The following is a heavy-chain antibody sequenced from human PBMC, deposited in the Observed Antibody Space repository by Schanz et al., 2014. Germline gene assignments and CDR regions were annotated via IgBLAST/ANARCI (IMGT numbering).Heavy chain of an antibody. V-gene: IGHV3-21*01. J-gene: IGHJ6*02. CDR2: ISTSSGYI. CDR3: ARGASRDYFAMDV. CDR1: GIDFSSYS. Sequence: EVQLVESGGGLVKPGGSLRLSCAASGIDFSSYSMNWVRQAPGKGLEWVSTISTSSGYIYYADSVNGRFTISRDTAKNTVFLQMNNLRAEDTAVYYCARGASRDYFAMDVWGQGTTVTVSS.